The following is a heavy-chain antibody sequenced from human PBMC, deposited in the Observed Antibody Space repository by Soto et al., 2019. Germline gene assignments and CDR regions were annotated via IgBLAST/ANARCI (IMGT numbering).Heavy chain of an antibody. CDR1: GFTFNKYW. CDR2: ISANGGST. D-gene: IGHD1-26*01. V-gene: IGHV3-23*01. CDR3: VKAGQWEFQRFDY. Sequence: PGGSLRLSCAASGFTFNKYWMYWVRQAPGKGLEWVSAISANGGSTYYVDSVKGRFTISRDNSKNTLYLQMNSLRAEDTAVYYCVKAGQWEFQRFDYRGQGTLVTVSS. J-gene: IGHJ4*02.